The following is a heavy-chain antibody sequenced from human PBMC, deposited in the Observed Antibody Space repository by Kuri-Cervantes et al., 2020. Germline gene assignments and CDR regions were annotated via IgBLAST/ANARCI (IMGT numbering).Heavy chain of an antibody. V-gene: IGHV3-30*01. J-gene: IGHJ6*02. CDR3: ARDKVVVVVAATYYYYYGMDV. Sequence: GGSLRLPCAASGFTFSSYAMHWVRQAPGKGLEWVAVISYDGSNKYYADSVKGRFTISRDNSKNTLYLQMNSLRAEDTAVYYCARDKVVVVVAATYYYYYGMDVWGQGTTVTVSS. D-gene: IGHD2-15*01. CDR2: ISYDGSNK. CDR1: GFTFSSYA.